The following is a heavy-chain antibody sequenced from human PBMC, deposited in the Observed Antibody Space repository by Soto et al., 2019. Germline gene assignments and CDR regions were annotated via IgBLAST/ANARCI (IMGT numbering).Heavy chain of an antibody. V-gene: IGHV3-33*01. CDR1: GFTFSSYG. D-gene: IGHD3-22*01. CDR3: ARDSFPYYYDSSGYLFDY. J-gene: IGHJ4*02. Sequence: PGGSLRLSCAASGFTFSSYGMHWVRQAPGKGLEWVAVIWYDGSNKYYADSVKGRFTISRDNSKNTLYLQMNSLRAEDTAVYYCARDSFPYYYDSSGYLFDYWGQGTLVTVSS. CDR2: IWYDGSNK.